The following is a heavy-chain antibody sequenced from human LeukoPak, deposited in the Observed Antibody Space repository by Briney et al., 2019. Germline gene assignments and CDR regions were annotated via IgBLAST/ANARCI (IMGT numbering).Heavy chain of an antibody. D-gene: IGHD4-11*01. J-gene: IGHJ6*03. Sequence: ASVKVSCKASGYTFTSYDINWVRQATGQGLEWMGWMNPNSGNTGYVQKFQGRVTMTRNTSISTAYMELSSLRSEDTAVYYCARGREGPMTTVTTVYYYYMDVWGKGTTVTVSS. CDR1: GYTFTSYD. CDR3: ARGREGPMTTVTTVYYYYMDV. V-gene: IGHV1-8*01. CDR2: MNPNSGNT.